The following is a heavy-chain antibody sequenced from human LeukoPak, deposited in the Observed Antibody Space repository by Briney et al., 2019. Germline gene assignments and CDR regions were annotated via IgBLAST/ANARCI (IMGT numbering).Heavy chain of an antibody. CDR3: AAAPILRGEGGEHYKYGMDV. CDR1: VGSINSGNW. CDR2: IHHKGTR. D-gene: IGHD2-2*02. V-gene: IGHV4/OR15-8*01. Sequence: SGTLSLTCGVSVGSINSGNWWTWVRQSPGKGLEGIGEIHHKGTRNYNPSLKSRVTISADTFKNHFSLIVTSLTAADPAVYYCAAAPILRGEGGEHYKYGMDVWGQGTTVIVSS. J-gene: IGHJ6*02.